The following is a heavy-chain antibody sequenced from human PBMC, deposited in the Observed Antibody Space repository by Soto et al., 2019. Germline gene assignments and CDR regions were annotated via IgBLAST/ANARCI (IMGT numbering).Heavy chain of an antibody. J-gene: IGHJ4*02. CDR1: GGSISSGGYY. CDR3: ARGDEGYSYGFASDY. D-gene: IGHD5-18*01. V-gene: IGHV4-31*03. Sequence: TLSLTCTVSGGSISSGGYYWSWIRQHPGKGLEWIGYIYYSGSTYYNPSLKSRVTISVDTSKNQFSLKLSSVTAADTAVYYCARGDEGYSYGFASDYWGQGTLVTVS. CDR2: IYYSGST.